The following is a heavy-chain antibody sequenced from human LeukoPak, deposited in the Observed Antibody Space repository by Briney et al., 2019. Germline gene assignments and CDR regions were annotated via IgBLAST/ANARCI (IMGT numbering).Heavy chain of an antibody. J-gene: IGHJ5*02. CDR3: AREHSSGWSIWFDP. CDR1: GGSFSGYY. Sequence: PSETLSLTCAVYGGSFSGYYWSWIRQPPGKGLEWIGEINHSGSTNYNPSLKSRVTISVDTSKNQFSLKLSSVTAADTAVYYCAREHSSGWSIWFDPWGQGTLVTVSS. CDR2: INHSGST. V-gene: IGHV4-34*01. D-gene: IGHD6-19*01.